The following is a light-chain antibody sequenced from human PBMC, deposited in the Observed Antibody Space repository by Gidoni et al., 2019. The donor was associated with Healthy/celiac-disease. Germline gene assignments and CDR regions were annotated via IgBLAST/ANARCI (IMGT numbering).Light chain of an antibody. CDR2: DVS. V-gene: IGLV2-14*01. J-gene: IGLJ3*02. Sequence: QCALILHVSVSGSPGQSITISCTGTSSEVGGYNYVPWYQPNPGKAPKLMIYDVSNRTSGVSNRFSGSKSGNTASLTISGLQAEDEADYYCSSYTSSSSWVFGGGTKLTVL. CDR1: SSEVGGYNY. CDR3: SSYTSSSSWV.